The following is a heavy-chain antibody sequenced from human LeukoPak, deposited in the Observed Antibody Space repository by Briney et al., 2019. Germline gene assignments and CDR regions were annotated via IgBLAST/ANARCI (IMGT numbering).Heavy chain of an antibody. D-gene: IGHD6-6*01. J-gene: IGHJ4*02. V-gene: IGHV3-66*01. CDR2: IYTGGTT. CDR3: ARDSSSYYFDY. CDR1: GFSVTSNH. Sequence: GGSLRLSCAASGFSVTSNHMNWVRQAPGKGLEWVSIIYTGGTTHYAASLNDRFTISRDDSINTLYLQMNSLRAEDTAVYYCARDSSSYYFDYWGQGTLVTVSS.